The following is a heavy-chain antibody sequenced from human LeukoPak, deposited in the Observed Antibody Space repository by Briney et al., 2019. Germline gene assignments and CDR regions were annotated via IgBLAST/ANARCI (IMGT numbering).Heavy chain of an antibody. D-gene: IGHD3-22*01. J-gene: IGHJ4*02. Sequence: GRSLRLSCAPSGFTLYVYAMQWVRPAPGKGREWVSGISWNSVNIGYADSVRGRFTISRENAKNSLYLQMNRLRAEDMALYYCAKGTMIVVAVGDYFDYWGQGTLVTVSS. CDR2: ISWNSVNI. CDR1: GFTLYVYA. CDR3: AKGTMIVVAVGDYFDY. V-gene: IGHV3-9*03.